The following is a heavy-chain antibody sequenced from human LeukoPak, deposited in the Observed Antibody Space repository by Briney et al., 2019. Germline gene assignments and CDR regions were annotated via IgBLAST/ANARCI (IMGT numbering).Heavy chain of an antibody. V-gene: IGHV1-3*01. CDR1: GYTFTNYA. Sequence: ASVKVSCKASGYTFTNYAIQWMRQAPGQRLEWMGWINVGNGNTKYSQTLQGRVTIMRDTSASTAYMELISLRSEDTAVYYCARGRGADYGGNSGYFDYWGQGTLVTVSS. D-gene: IGHD4-23*01. J-gene: IGHJ4*02. CDR2: INVGNGNT. CDR3: ARGRGADYGGNSGYFDY.